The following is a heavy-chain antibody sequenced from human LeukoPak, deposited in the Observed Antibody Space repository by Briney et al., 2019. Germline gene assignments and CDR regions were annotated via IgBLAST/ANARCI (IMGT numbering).Heavy chain of an antibody. D-gene: IGHD3-22*01. J-gene: IGHJ4*02. CDR3: ARSDSSGYPYDY. CDR1: GYSFTTYW. CDR2: IYPDDSDT. V-gene: IGHV5-51*01. Sequence: GDSLKISCKGSGYSFTTYWIGWVRQMPGKGLEWMGIIYPDDSDTRYRPSFQGQVTISADKSISTAYLQWSSLKASDTAMYYCARSDSSGYPYDYWGQGTLVTVSS.